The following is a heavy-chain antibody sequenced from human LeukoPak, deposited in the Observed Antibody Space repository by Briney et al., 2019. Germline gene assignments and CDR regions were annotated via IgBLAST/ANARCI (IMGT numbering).Heavy chain of an antibody. D-gene: IGHD6-19*01. CDR1: GYTFTSYD. CDR3: ARVEISGWYSRILGMDV. Sequence: ASVKVSCKASGYTFTSYDINWVRQATGQGLEWMGWMNPNSGNTGYAQKFQGRVTMTRNTSISTAYMELSSLRSEDTAVYYCARVEISGWYSRILGMDVWGQGTTVTVSS. CDR2: MNPNSGNT. V-gene: IGHV1-8*01. J-gene: IGHJ6*02.